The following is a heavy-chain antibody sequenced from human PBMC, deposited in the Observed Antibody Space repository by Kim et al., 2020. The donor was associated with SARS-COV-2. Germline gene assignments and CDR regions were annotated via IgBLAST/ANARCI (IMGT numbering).Heavy chain of an antibody. V-gene: IGHV4-4*02. Sequence: SETLSLTCAVSGGSISSSNWWSWVRQPPGKGLEWIGEIYHSGSTNYNPSLKSRVTISVDKSKNQFSLKLSSVTAADTAVYYCARADYYYDSSEGRAFDIWGQGTMVTVSS. CDR2: IYHSGST. D-gene: IGHD3-22*01. CDR3: ARADYYYDSSEGRAFDI. CDR1: GGSISSSNW. J-gene: IGHJ3*02.